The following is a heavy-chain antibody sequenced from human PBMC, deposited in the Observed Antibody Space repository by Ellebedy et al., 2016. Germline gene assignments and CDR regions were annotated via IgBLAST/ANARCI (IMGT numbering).Heavy chain of an antibody. Sequence: ASVKVSXKVSGYTLTELSMHWVRQAPGKGLEWMGGFDPEDGETIYAQKFQGRVTMTEDTSTDTAYMELSSLRSEDTAVYYCATPTYSSSWSSFDYWGQGTLVTVSS. V-gene: IGHV1-24*01. CDR1: GYTLTELS. CDR2: FDPEDGET. J-gene: IGHJ4*02. CDR3: ATPTYSSSWSSFDY. D-gene: IGHD6-13*01.